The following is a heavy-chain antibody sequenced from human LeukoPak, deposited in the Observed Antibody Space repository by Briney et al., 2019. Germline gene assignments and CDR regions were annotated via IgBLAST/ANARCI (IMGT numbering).Heavy chain of an antibody. CDR2: INSDGSST. V-gene: IGHV3-74*01. J-gene: IGHJ4*02. Sequence: QSGGSLRLSCAASGFTFSSYWMHWVRQAPGKGLVWVSRINSDGSSTSYADSVKGRFTISRDNAKNTLYLQMNSLRAEDTAVYYCARGPEQLAPGYWGQGTLVTVSS. CDR3: ARGPEQLAPGY. CDR1: GFTFSSYW. D-gene: IGHD6-6*01.